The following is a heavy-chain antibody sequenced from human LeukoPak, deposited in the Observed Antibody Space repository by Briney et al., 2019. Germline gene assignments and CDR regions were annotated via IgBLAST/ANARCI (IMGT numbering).Heavy chain of an antibody. V-gene: IGHV4-39*01. J-gene: IGHJ4*02. D-gene: IGHD6-13*01. Sequence: NSSETLSLTCTVSGGSISSSSYYWGWIRQPPGKGLEWIGSIYYSGSTYYNPSLKSRVTISVDTSKNQFSLKLSSVTAADTAVYYCASRTFAAAGTVDYWGQGTLVTVSS. CDR1: GGSISSSSYY. CDR3: ASRTFAAAGTVDY. CDR2: IYYSGST.